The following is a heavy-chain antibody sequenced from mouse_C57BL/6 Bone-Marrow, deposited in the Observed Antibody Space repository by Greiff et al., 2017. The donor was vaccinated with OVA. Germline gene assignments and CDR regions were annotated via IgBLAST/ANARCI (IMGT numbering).Heavy chain of an antibody. CDR1: GYTFTSYW. Sequence: VQLQQPGAELVRPGTSVKLSCKASGYTFTSYWMHWVKQRPGQGLEWIGVIDPSDSYTNYNQKFKGKATLTVDTSSSTAYMQLSSLTSEDSAVYYCAREWSYYSNSYFDYWGQGTTLTVSS. J-gene: IGHJ2*01. CDR3: AREWSYYSNSYFDY. V-gene: IGHV1-59*01. D-gene: IGHD2-5*01. CDR2: IDPSDSYT.